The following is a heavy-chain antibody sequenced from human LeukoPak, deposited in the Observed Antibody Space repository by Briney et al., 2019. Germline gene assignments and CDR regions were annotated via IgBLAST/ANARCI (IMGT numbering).Heavy chain of an antibody. J-gene: IGHJ4*02. CDR1: GYTFTGYY. D-gene: IGHD6-19*01. Sequence: ASVKVSCKASGYTFTGYYMHWVRQAPGQGLEWMGWINPNSGGKNYAQKFQGWATMTRDTSTSTAYMELSRLRSDDTAVYYCARAWHSSGWFDYWGQGTLVTASS. CDR3: ARAWHSSGWFDY. CDR2: INPNSGGK. V-gene: IGHV1-2*04.